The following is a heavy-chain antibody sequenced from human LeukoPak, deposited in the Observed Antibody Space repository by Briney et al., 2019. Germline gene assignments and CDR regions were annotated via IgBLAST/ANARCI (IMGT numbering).Heavy chain of an antibody. CDR3: TRVVLVGTTYSYFDY. J-gene: IGHJ4*02. CDR2: TRKKTNSYTT. CDR1: GFTFSDHY. D-gene: IGHD1-26*01. Sequence: PGGSLRLSCAASGFTFSDHYVDWVRQAPGKGLEWVGRTRKKTNSYTTEYAASVKGRFAISRDDSKNSLYLQMNSLKTEDTAVYYCTRVVLVGTTYSYFDYWGQGILVTVSS. V-gene: IGHV3-72*01.